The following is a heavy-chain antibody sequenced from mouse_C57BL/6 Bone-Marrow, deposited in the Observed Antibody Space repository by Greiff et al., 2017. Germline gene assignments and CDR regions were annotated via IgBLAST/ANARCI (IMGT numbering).Heavy chain of an antibody. J-gene: IGHJ4*01. CDR2: ISNGGGST. CDR3: ARMYDYDRYYYAMDY. D-gene: IGHD2-4*01. Sequence: EVKLMESGGGLVQPGGSLKLSCAASGFTFSDYYMSWVRQTPEKRLEWVAYISNGGGSTYYPDTVKGRFTISRDNAKNTLYLQMSRLKSEDTAMYYCARMYDYDRYYYAMDYWGQGTSVTVSS. CDR1: GFTFSDYY. V-gene: IGHV5-12*01.